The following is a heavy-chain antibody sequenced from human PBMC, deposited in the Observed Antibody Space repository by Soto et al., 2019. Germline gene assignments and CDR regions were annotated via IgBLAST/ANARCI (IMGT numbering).Heavy chain of an antibody. CDR3: ARGTGFGELELDY. D-gene: IGHD3-10*01. CDR2: ISYDGSNK. V-gene: IGHV3-30-3*01. Sequence: QVQLVESGGGVVQPGRSLRLSCAASGFTFSSYAMHWVRQAPGKGLEWVAVISYDGSNKYYADSVKGRFTISRDNSKNTLYLQMNSLRAEDTAVYYCARGTGFGELELDYWGQGTLVTVSS. CDR1: GFTFSSYA. J-gene: IGHJ4*02.